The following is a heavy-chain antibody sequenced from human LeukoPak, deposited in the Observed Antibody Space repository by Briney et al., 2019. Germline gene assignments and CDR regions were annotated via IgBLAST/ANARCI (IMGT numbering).Heavy chain of an antibody. D-gene: IGHD6-13*01. V-gene: IGHV1-2*02. CDR3: ARDALLAAAAPDAFDI. CDR2: INPNSGGT. J-gene: IGHJ3*02. CDR1: GYTFTGYY. Sequence: ASVKVSCKASGYTFTGYYMHWVRQAPGQGLEWMGWINPNSGGTNYAQKFQGRVTMTRDTSISTAYMERSRLRSDDTAVYYCARDALLAAAAPDAFDIWGQGTMVTVSS.